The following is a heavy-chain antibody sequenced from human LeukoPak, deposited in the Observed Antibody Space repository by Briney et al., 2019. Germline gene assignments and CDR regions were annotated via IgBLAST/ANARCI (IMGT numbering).Heavy chain of an antibody. V-gene: IGHV4-4*07. J-gene: IGHJ4*02. CDR2: IYTSGST. D-gene: IGHD5-18*01. Sequence: PSEALSLTCTVSGGSISSYYWSWIRQPAGKGLEWIGRIYTSGSTNYNPSLKSRVTMSVDTSKNQFSLKLSSVTAADTAVYYCARDLERGYSYGFFDYWGQGTLVTVSS. CDR3: ARDLERGYSYGFFDY. CDR1: GGSISSYY.